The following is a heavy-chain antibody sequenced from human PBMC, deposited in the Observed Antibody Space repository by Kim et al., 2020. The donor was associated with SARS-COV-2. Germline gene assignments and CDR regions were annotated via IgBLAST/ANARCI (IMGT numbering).Heavy chain of an antibody. Sequence: ASVKVSCKASGYTFTTHYMHWVRQAPGQGLEWMGLINPSGGDTIYAQKFQGRATMTRDTSTSTVYMELSSLRSEDTAMYYCARGGCTGIFDYWGQGTLVT. J-gene: IGHJ4*02. V-gene: IGHV1-46*01. CDR2: INPSGGDT. CDR3: ARGGCTGIFDY. D-gene: IGHD2-8*02. CDR1: GYTFTTHY.